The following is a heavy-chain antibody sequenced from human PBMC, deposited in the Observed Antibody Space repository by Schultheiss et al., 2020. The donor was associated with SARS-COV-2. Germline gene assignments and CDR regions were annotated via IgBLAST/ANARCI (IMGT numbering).Heavy chain of an antibody. V-gene: IGHV4-34*01. CDR2: IYHSGST. CDR3: ARQRQQLVRY. CDR1: GGSFSGYY. D-gene: IGHD6-13*01. Sequence: SETLSLTCAVYGGSFSGYYWSWIRQPPGKGLEWIGSIYHSGSTYYNPSLKSRVTISVDTSKNQFSLKLSSVTAADTAVYYCARQRQQLVRYWGQGTLVTVSS. J-gene: IGHJ4*02.